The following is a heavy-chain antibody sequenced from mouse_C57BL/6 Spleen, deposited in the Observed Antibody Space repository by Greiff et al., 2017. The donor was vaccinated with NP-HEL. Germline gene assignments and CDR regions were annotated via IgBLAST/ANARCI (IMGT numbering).Heavy chain of an antibody. Sequence: QVQLQQSGAELVKPGASVKISCKASGYAFSSYWMNWVKQRPGKGLEWIGRIYPGDGDTNYNGKFKGKATLTADKSSSTAYMQLSSLTSEDSAVYFCARGITTVVDYFDYWGQGTTLTVSS. J-gene: IGHJ2*01. CDR2: IYPGDGDT. V-gene: IGHV1-80*01. CDR3: ARGITTVVDYFDY. CDR1: GYAFSSYW. D-gene: IGHD1-1*01.